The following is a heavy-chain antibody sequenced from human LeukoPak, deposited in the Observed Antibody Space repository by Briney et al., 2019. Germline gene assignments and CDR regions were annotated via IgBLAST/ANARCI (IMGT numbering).Heavy chain of an antibody. CDR1: GGTFSSYA. D-gene: IGHD5-18*01. V-gene: IGHV1-69*13. CDR2: IIPIFGTA. J-gene: IGHJ4*02. Sequence: SVKVSCKASGGTFSSYAISWVRQAPGQGLEWMGGIIPIFGTANYAQKFQGRVTITADESTNTAYMELSSLRSEDTAVYYCARGIQLWLGPDFDYWGQGTLVTVSS. CDR3: ARGIQLWLGPDFDY.